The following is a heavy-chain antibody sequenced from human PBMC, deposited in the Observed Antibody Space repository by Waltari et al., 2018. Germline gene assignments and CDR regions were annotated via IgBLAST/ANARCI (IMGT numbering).Heavy chain of an antibody. CDR2: ISPSVGTA. D-gene: IGHD3-3*01. CDR1: GGTFSSYA. J-gene: IGHJ6*02. CDR3: AREVDDFVVEPYYYYGMDV. Sequence: QVQLVQSGAEVKKPGSSVKVSCKASGGTFSSYAISWVRQAPGQGLEWMGGISPSVGTANYAQKCQGRVRSTADESTSTAYMELSSLRSEDTAVYYGAREVDDFVVEPYYYYGMDVWGQGTTVTVSS. V-gene: IGHV1-69*13.